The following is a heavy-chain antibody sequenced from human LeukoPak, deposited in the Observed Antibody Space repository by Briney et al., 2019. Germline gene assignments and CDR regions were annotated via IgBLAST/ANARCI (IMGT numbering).Heavy chain of an antibody. CDR3: ARFDQQPNNYYFDY. D-gene: IGHD1/OR15-1a*01. V-gene: IGHV4-34*01. CDR2: INHSGST. J-gene: IGHJ4*02. CDR1: GGSFSGYY. Sequence: SETLSLTCAVYGGSFSGYYWSWIRQPPGKGLEWIGEINHSGSTNYNPSLESRVTISVDTSKNQFSLKLSSVTAADTAVYYCARFDQQPNNYYFDYWGQGILVTVSS.